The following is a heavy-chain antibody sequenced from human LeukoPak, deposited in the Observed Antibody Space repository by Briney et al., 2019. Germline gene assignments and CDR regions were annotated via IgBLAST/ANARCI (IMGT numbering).Heavy chain of an antibody. CDR2: IYYSGST. D-gene: IGHD6-13*01. V-gene: IGHV4-39*01. CDR3: ARLEQQLVPDY. J-gene: IGHJ4*02. CDR1: GGSISSSSYY. Sequence: TSETLSLTCTVSGGSISSSSYYWGWIRQPPGKGLEWIGSIYYSGSTYHNPSLKSRVTISVDTSKNQFSLKLSSVTAADTAVYYCARLEQQLVPDYWGQGTLVTVSS.